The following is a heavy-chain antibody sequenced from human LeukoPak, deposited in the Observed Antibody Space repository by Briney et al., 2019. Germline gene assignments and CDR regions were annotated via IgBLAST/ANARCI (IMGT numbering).Heavy chain of an antibody. CDR2: IWYDGSNK. CDR3: AGDYYDSSGYADY. D-gene: IGHD3-22*01. J-gene: IGHJ4*02. Sequence: GGSLRLSCAASGFTFSSYGMHWVRQAPGKGLEWVAVIWYDGSNKYYADSVKGRFTISRDNSKNTLYLQMNSLRAEDTAVYYCAGDYYDSSGYADYWGQGTLVTVSS. CDR1: GFTFSSYG. V-gene: IGHV3-33*01.